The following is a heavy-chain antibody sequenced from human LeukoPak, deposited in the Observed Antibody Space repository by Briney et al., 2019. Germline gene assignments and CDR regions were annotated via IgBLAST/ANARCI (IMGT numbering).Heavy chain of an antibody. D-gene: IGHD2-2*01. J-gene: IGHJ4*02. CDR1: GFTFSSYA. CDR2: ISYDGSNK. Sequence: AGGSLRLSCAASGFTFSSYAMHWVRQAPGKGLEWVAVISYDGSNKYYADSVKGRFTISRDNSKNTLYLQMNSLRAEDTAAYYCARDPNAVVVPAGDFDYWGQGTLVTVSS. V-gene: IGHV3-30-3*01. CDR3: ARDPNAVVVPAGDFDY.